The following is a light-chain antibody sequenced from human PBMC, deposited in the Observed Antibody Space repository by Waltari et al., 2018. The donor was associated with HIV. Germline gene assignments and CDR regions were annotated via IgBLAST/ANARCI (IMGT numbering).Light chain of an antibody. J-gene: IGLJ3*02. CDR2: EVS. CDR1: SSNIGTYNL. V-gene: IGLV2-23*02. CDR3: CAYAGRSTLV. Sequence: QSALTQPASVSGSPGQSITISCTGTSSNIGTYNLVSWHQQHPGKAPKTLIYEVSQRPSGVSNRFSGCKSGNTASLTSSGLQAEDEADYSCCAYAGRSTLVFGGGTKVTVL.